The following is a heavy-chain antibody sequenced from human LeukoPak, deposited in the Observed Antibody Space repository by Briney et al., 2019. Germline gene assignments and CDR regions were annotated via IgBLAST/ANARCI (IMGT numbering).Heavy chain of an antibody. D-gene: IGHD3-10*01. V-gene: IGHV4-59*01. J-gene: IGHJ4*02. CDR3: ARAGAYYGSGSSLDY. CDR2: IYYSGST. Sequence: SETLSLTCTVSGGSISSYYWSWIRQPPGKGLEWIGYIYYSGSTNYNPSLKSRVTISIDTSKNQFSLKLSSVTAADTAVYYCARAGAYYGSGSSLDYWGQGTLVTVSS. CDR1: GGSISSYY.